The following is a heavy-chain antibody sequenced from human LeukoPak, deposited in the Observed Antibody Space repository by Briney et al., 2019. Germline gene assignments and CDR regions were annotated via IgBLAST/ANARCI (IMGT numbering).Heavy chain of an antibody. V-gene: IGHV5-51*01. J-gene: IGHJ4*02. CDR3: ARRQTGQYSSGWREDFDY. CDR2: IYPGDSDT. D-gene: IGHD6-19*01. CDR1: GYSFTSYW. Sequence: GESLKISCKGSGYSFTSYWIGWVRQMPGKGLEWMGIIYPGDSDTRYSPSFQGQVTISADKSISTAYLQWSSLKASDTAMYYCARRQTGQYSSGWREDFDYWGQGTLVTVSS.